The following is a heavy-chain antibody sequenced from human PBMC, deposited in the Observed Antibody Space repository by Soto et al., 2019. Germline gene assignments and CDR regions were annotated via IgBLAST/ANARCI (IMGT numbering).Heavy chain of an antibody. CDR2: IYRTGST. D-gene: IGHD2-8*01. CDR3: ARGPILDCTEGVCPVDF. J-gene: IGHJ4*01. Sequence: PSETLSLTCAVSGGSISSTNWWNWVRQPPGKGLEWIGEIYRTGSTNYNPSLKSRVTISVDKSKNQFSLQLSSVTAADTAVYYCARGPILDCTEGVCPVDFWGQGTLVTVSS. V-gene: IGHV4-4*02. CDR1: GGSISSTNW.